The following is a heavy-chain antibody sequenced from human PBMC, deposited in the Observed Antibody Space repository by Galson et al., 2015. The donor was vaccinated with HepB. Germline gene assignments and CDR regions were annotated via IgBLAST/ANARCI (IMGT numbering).Heavy chain of an antibody. Sequence: SLRLSCAGSGFTFSSYAMSWVRQAPGKGLEWVSAISGGGGSTYYADSVKGRFTISRDNSKNTLYLQMNSLRAEDTAVYYCAKVLGSYWSPFDYWGQGTLVTVSS. D-gene: IGHD1-26*01. J-gene: IGHJ4*02. V-gene: IGHV3-23*01. CDR3: AKVLGSYWSPFDY. CDR2: ISGGGGST. CDR1: GFTFSSYA.